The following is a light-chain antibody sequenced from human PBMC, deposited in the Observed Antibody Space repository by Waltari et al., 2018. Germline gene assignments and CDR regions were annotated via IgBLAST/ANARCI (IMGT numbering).Light chain of an antibody. CDR2: GAS. CDR1: QSVSSN. Sequence: EVVMTQSPGTLSVSPGVRATLSCRASQSVSSNLAWYQQRPGQAPRLLIYGASTRAAGVPARFGGSGSGTELSLTISSLQSEDFAVYFCQQYNSWPYTFGQGTRLEIK. CDR3: QQYNSWPYT. V-gene: IGKV3-15*01. J-gene: IGKJ2*01.